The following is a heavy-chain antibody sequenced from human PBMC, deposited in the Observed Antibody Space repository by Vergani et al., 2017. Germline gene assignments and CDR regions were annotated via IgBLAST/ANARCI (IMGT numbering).Heavy chain of an antibody. Sequence: QVQLQESGPGLVKPSETLSLTCTVSNDSVSNTFYYWGWIRQTPGKGLEWIGSIYYSGSTYYNPSLESRVTMSVDTSKSQLSLKLSSVTAADTAVYYCARPVGPSAIADGYHVWGQGTMVTVS. J-gene: IGHJ3*01. D-gene: IGHD3-10*01. CDR1: NDSVSNTFYY. V-gene: IGHV4-39*01. CDR2: IYYSGST. CDR3: ARPVGPSAIADGYHV.